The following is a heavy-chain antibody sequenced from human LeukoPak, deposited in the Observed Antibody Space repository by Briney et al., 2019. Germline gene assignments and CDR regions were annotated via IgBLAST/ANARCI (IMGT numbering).Heavy chain of an antibody. CDR1: RFTFNRDG. CDR3: AKERGSGSSYYYGMDV. CDR2: ISYDGGNK. D-gene: IGHD3-10*01. J-gene: IGHJ6*02. V-gene: IGHV3-30*18. Sequence: GGSLRLSCAASRFTFNRDGMHWVRQAPGKGLEWVAIISYDGGNKYYEDSVKGRFTISRDNSKNTLYLQMNSLRAEDTAVYYCAKERGSGSSYYYGMDVWGQGTTVTVSS.